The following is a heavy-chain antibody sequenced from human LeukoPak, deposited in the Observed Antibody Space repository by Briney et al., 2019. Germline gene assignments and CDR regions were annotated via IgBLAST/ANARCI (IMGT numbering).Heavy chain of an antibody. D-gene: IGHD4-17*01. CDR2: ISSSSSTV. CDR3: ARGVSTVFNPVDY. J-gene: IGHJ4*02. CDR1: GFTFSSYG. Sequence: GGSLRLSCAASGFTFSSYGMNWVRQAPGKGLEWISYISSSSSTVYYADSVRGRFSVSRDNAKNLVYLQMNSLRVEDTAVYYCARGVSTVFNPVDYWGQGTLVTVSS. V-gene: IGHV3-48*01.